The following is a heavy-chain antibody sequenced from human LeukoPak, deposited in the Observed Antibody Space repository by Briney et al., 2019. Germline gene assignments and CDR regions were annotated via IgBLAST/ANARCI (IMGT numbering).Heavy chain of an antibody. D-gene: IGHD1-26*01. Sequence: SETLSLTCAVSGYSISSGYYWGWIRQPPGKGLEWIGSIYHSGSTYYNPSLKSRVTISVDTSKNQFSLKLSSVTAADTAVYYCARERVSGSYASPLDYWGQGTLVTASS. CDR3: ARERVSGSYASPLDY. CDR2: IYHSGST. CDR1: GYSISSGYY. J-gene: IGHJ4*02. V-gene: IGHV4-38-2*02.